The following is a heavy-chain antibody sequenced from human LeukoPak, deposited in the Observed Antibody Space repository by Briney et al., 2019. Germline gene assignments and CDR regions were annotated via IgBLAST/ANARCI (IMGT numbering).Heavy chain of an antibody. CDR2: VNYRGDG. CDR3: ARETSLHIFDS. Sequence: SETLSLTCDVYNASFGPYYWSWLRQSPGKGLEYIGEVNYRGDGNYNPSLNSRASISIDTSKKQFSLRLTSVTAADTAMYYCARETSLHIFDSWGQGTLVTVSS. J-gene: IGHJ4*02. CDR1: NASFGPYY. V-gene: IGHV4-34*01. D-gene: IGHD2-21*01.